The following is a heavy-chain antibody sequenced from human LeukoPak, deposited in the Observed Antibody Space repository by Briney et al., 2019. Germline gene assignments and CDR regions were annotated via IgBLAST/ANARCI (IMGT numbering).Heavy chain of an antibody. CDR3: AREMVTTSRPGYYYYGMDV. CDR1: GGSIVSDDYY. D-gene: IGHD4-11*01. V-gene: IGHV4-30-4*01. Sequence: SETLSLTCTVSGGSIVSDDYYWSWIRQPPGKGLEWIGYIHYSRSTYSNPSLKSPVTISVDTSKNQFSLKLSSVTAADTAVYYCAREMVTTSRPGYYYYGMDVWGQGTTVTVSS. CDR2: IHYSRST. J-gene: IGHJ6*02.